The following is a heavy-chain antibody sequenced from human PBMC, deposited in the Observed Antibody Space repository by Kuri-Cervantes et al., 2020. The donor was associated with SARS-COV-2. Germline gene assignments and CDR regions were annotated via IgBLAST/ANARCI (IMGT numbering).Heavy chain of an antibody. CDR2: IYSGGST. V-gene: IGHV3-53*05. D-gene: IGHD6-19*01. Sequence: GGSLRLSCAASGFTVSSNYMSWVRQAPGKGLEWVSVIYSGGSTYYADSVKGRFTISRDNSKNTLYLQMNSLRAEDTAVYYCVFLPWQWLVRGDYWGQGTLVTVSS. CDR3: VFLPWQWLVRGDY. J-gene: IGHJ4*02. CDR1: GFTVSSNY.